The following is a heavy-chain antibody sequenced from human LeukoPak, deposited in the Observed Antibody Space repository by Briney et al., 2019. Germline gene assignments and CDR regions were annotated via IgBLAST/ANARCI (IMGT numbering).Heavy chain of an antibody. CDR2: IKQDGSEK. J-gene: IGHJ4*02. CDR1: GFTFSSYW. D-gene: IGHD5-12*01. V-gene: IGHV3-7*01. CDR3: ARVAGYRYYFDY. Sequence: GGPLRLSCAASGFTFSSYWMSGVRQAPGKGLEWVANIKQDGSEKYYVDSVKGRFTISRDNSNNSLYLQMNSLRAEDTAVYYCARVAGYRYYFDYWGQGTLVTVSS.